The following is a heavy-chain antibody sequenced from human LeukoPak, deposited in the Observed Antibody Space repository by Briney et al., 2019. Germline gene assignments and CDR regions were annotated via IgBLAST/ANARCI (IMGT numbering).Heavy chain of an antibody. CDR2: IYPGDSDT. CDR1: GYSFTSYW. D-gene: IGHD3-22*01. J-gene: IGHJ3*02. CDR3: ARRNVGLLYYDSSGYSDAFDI. Sequence: PGESLKISCKGSGYSFTSYWIGWVRQMPGKGLEWMGIIYPGDSDTRYSPSFQGQVTISADKSISTAYLQWSSLKASDTAMYYCARRNVGLLYYDSSGYSDAFDIWGQGTMVTVSS. V-gene: IGHV5-51*01.